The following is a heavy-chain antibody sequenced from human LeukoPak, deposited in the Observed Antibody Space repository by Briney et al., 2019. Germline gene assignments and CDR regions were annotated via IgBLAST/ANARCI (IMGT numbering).Heavy chain of an antibody. Sequence: SETLSLTCTVSGGSISSYYWSWIRQPPGKGLEWIGYIYYSGSTNYNPSLKSRVTISVDTSKNQFSLKLSSVTAADTAVYYCARDGRDASSWYLDYWGQGTLVTVSS. J-gene: IGHJ4*02. V-gene: IGHV4-59*01. CDR3: ARDGRDASSWYLDY. CDR2: IYYSGST. D-gene: IGHD6-13*01. CDR1: GGSISSYY.